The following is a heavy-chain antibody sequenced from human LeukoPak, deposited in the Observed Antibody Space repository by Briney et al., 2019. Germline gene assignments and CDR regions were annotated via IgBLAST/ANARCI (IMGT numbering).Heavy chain of an antibody. D-gene: IGHD2-15*01. CDR1: GYTLTELS. Sequence: ASVKVSCKVSGYTLTELSMHWVRQAPGKGLEWMGGFDPEDGETIYAQKFQGRVTMTEDTSTDTAYMELSSLRSEDTAVYYCATVGAYCSGGSCYANSFDYWGQGTLVTVSS. CDR2: FDPEDGET. CDR3: ATVGAYCSGGSCYANSFDY. V-gene: IGHV1-24*01. J-gene: IGHJ4*02.